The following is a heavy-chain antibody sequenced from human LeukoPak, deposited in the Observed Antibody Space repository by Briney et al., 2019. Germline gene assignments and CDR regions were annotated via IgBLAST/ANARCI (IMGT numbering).Heavy chain of an antibody. D-gene: IGHD2-15*01. CDR2: IYYSGST. V-gene: IGHV4-31*03. CDR1: GGSISSGGYY. CDR3: ARGGYCSGGSCYLTWFDP. Sequence: PSETLSLTCTVSGGSISSGGYYWSWIRQHPGKGLEWIGSIYYSGSTYYNPSLKSRLTISVDTSKNQFSLKLSSVTAADTAVYYCARGGYCSGGSCYLTWFDPWGQGTLVTVSS. J-gene: IGHJ5*02.